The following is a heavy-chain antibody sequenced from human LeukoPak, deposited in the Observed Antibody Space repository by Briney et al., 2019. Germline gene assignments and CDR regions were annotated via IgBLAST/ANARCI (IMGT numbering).Heavy chain of an antibody. CDR1: AGSISNSSFY. Sequence: PSETLSLTCSVPAGSISNSSFYWGWVRQPPGKGLEWIGSIYYGGNTYYKPSLKSRVTISVDTSKNQFSLKLNSVTAADTAVYYCATDPTYDNSGFPFDYWGQGTLVTVSS. V-gene: IGHV4-39*01. CDR2: IYYGGNT. CDR3: ATDPTYDNSGFPFDY. J-gene: IGHJ4*02. D-gene: IGHD3-22*01.